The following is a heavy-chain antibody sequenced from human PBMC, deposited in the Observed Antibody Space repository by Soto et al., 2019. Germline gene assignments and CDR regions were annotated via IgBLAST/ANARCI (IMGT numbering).Heavy chain of an antibody. CDR3: ARDTGYGSFDH. V-gene: IGHV4-31*02. D-gene: IGHD5-12*01. CDR2: IHYSGSS. Sequence: DLEWIGSIHYSGSSDDNPSLKSRINISLDTSKNQFSLKLISVTAADTAVYYCARDTGYGSFDHWGQGTLVTVSS. J-gene: IGHJ4*02.